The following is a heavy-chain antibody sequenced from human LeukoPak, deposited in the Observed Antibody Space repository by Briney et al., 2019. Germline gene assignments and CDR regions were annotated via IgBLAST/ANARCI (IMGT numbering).Heavy chain of an antibody. V-gene: IGHV1-2*02. Sequence: GASVKVSCKASGYTFTGYYMHWVRQAPGQGLEWMGWINPNSGGTNYAQKFQGRVTMTRDTSISTAYMELSRLRSEDTAVYYCARGYYDSSDYEYFQHWGQGTLVTVSS. D-gene: IGHD3-22*01. CDR1: GYTFTGYY. CDR2: INPNSGGT. CDR3: ARGYYDSSDYEYFQH. J-gene: IGHJ1*01.